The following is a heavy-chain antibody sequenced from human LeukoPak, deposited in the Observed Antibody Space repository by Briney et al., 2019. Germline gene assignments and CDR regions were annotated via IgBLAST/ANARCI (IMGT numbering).Heavy chain of an antibody. CDR2: ISSSRSSI. CDR3: ARASPIGRMDV. Sequence: GGSLRLSCAVSGFTFSSYNMNCVRRAPGQGVEGVSSISSSRSSIYYADSVKGRFTISRDNAKNSLYLQMNSLRAEDTAVYYCARASPIGRMDVWGKGTTVTVSS. J-gene: IGHJ6*04. V-gene: IGHV3-21*01. CDR1: GFTFSSYN. D-gene: IGHD2/OR15-2a*01.